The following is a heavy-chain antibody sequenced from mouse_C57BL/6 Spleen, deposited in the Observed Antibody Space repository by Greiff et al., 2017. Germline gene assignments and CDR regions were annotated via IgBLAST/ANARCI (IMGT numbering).Heavy chain of an antibody. D-gene: IGHD1-1*01. J-gene: IGHJ2*01. CDR1: GFTFSDYG. Sequence: EVKLVESGGGLVKPGGSLKLPCAASGFTFSDYGMHWVRQAPEKGLEWVAYISSGSSTIYYADTVKGRFTISRDNAKNTLFLQMTSLRSEDTAMYYCARSYYHGSNDYWGQGATLTVSS. CDR3: ARSYYHGSNDY. CDR2: ISSGSSTI. V-gene: IGHV5-17*01.